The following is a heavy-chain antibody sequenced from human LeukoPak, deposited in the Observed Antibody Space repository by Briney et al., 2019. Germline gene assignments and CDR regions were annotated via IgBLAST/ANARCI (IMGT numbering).Heavy chain of an antibody. CDR2: ISASGHAT. CDR3: AKWPEGATPKFHH. D-gene: IGHD1-26*01. J-gene: IGHJ4*02. V-gene: IGHV3-23*01. Sequence: GGSLRLSCAASGFTFSDYAMNWVRQAPGKGLEAPGKGLEWVSTISASGHATYYPDSVRGRFTISRDNSKSTLHLQMDSLRAEDSALYYCAKWPEGATPKFHHWGQGTLVTVSS. CDR1: GFTFSDYA.